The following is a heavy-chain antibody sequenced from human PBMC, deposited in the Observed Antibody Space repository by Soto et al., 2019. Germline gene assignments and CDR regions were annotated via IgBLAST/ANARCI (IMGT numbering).Heavy chain of an antibody. V-gene: IGHV3-21*01. J-gene: IGHJ6*02. CDR1: GFTFSSYS. D-gene: IGHD3-10*01. Sequence: PGGSLRLSCAASGFTFSSYSMNWVRQAPGKGLEWVSSISSSSSYIYYADSVKGRFTISRDNAKNSLYLQMNSLRAEDTAVYYCVRDQPPAKANYYYYGMDVWGQGTTVTVSS. CDR2: ISSSSSYI. CDR3: VRDQPPAKANYYYYGMDV.